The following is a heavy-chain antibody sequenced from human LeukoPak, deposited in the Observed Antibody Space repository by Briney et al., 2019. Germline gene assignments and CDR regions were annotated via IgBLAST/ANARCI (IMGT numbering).Heavy chain of an antibody. Sequence: PGGSLRLSCAASGFSFKDYYFSWIRQAPGKGLEWVSFINVNGGAMYYADFVKGRLTISRDNAKSSLYLEMNSLRVEDTAVYYCARGPRILAAGSYYFDYWGQGSLVTVSS. CDR2: INVNGGAM. J-gene: IGHJ4*02. V-gene: IGHV3-11*01. D-gene: IGHD6-13*01. CDR3: ARGPRILAAGSYYFDY. CDR1: GFSFKDYY.